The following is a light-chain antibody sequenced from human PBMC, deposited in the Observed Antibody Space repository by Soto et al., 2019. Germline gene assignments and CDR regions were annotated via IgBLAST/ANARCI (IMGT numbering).Light chain of an antibody. Sequence: DIVMTQSPATLSVSPGETATLSCRASQYVSNKVAWYQQKPGQAPRLLIYGASTRATGIPARFSGSGSGTEFTLTISSLQSEDFAVYYCQQYSIWRTFGQGT. CDR2: GAS. V-gene: IGKV3-15*01. CDR3: QQYSIWRT. CDR1: QYVSNK. J-gene: IGKJ1*01.